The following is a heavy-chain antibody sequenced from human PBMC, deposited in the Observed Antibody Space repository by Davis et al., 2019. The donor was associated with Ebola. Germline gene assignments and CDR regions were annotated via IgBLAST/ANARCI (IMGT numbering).Heavy chain of an antibody. CDR3: ARRYDLWSGYYLFYYYYYMDV. Sequence: GESLNTSCAASGFTFSRYWMSWVRQAPGKGLEWVANIKQDGSSKYYVDSVKGRFTISRDSAKNSLYLQMNSLRAEDTAVYYCARRYDLWSGYYLFYYYYYMDVWGKGTTVTVSS. D-gene: IGHD3-3*01. CDR2: IKQDGSSK. J-gene: IGHJ6*03. CDR1: GFTFSRYW. V-gene: IGHV3-7*01.